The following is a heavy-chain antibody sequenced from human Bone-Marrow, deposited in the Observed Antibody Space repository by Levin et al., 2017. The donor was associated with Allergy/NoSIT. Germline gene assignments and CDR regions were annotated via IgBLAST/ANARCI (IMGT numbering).Heavy chain of an antibody. V-gene: IGHV1-69*13. J-gene: IGHJ4*02. CDR2: IIPIFGTA. CDR1: GGTFSSYA. Sequence: SVKVSCKASGGTFSSYAISWVRQAPGQGLEWMGGIIPIFGTANYAQKFQGRVTITADESTSTAYMELSSLRSEDTAVYYCARDHCSGGSCYSDYYFDYWGQGTLVTVSS. CDR3: ARDHCSGGSCYSDYYFDY. D-gene: IGHD2-15*01.